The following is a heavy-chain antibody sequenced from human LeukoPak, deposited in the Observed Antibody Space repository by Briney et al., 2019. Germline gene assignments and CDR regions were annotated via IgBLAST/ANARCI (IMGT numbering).Heavy chain of an antibody. CDR2: ISASGDDT. J-gene: IGHJ4*02. V-gene: IGHV3-23*01. CDR1: GFTFSDYS. Sequence: PGGSLRLSCAASGFTFSDYSMNWVRQAPGKGLEWVSEISASGDDTYHADSVKGRFTISRDNSKNTLFLQMNSLRAEDTAVYYCAKGRVGSASYIDCWGQGTLVTVSS. D-gene: IGHD3-10*01. CDR3: AKGRVGSASYIDC.